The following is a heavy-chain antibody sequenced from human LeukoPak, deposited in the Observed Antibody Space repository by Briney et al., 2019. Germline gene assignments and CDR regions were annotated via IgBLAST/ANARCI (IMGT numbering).Heavy chain of an antibody. Sequence: GGTLRLSCAASGFTFSSYGMSWVRQAPGKGLEWVSAISGSGGSTYYADSVKGRFTISRDNSKNTLYLQMNSLRAEDTAVYYCARRSGYSYGYDSPPFDYWGQGTLVTVSS. CDR3: ARRSGYSYGYDSPPFDY. V-gene: IGHV3-23*01. CDR1: GFTFSSYG. D-gene: IGHD5-18*01. CDR2: ISGSGGST. J-gene: IGHJ4*02.